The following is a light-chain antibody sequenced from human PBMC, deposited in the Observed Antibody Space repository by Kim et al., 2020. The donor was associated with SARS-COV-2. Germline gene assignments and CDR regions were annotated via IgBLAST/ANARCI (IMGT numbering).Light chain of an antibody. V-gene: IGLV6-57*03. J-gene: IGLJ3*02. Sequence: GHTVTISCTRSSGSMASNYVQWYQQRPGSAPTTVIYEDNQRPSGVPDRFSGSIDSSSNSASLTISGLKTEDEADYYCQSYDSSNWVFGGGTQLTVL. CDR1: SGSMASNY. CDR2: EDN. CDR3: QSYDSSNWV.